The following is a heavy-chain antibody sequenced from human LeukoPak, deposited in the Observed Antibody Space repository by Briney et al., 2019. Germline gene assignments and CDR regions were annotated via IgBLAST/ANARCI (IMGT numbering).Heavy chain of an antibody. CDR2: ISYNGGST. CDR1: GFTLSSHA. D-gene: IGHD3/OR15-3a*01. Sequence: GGSLRLSCSASGFTLSSHAMHWVRQAPGKALEYVSAISYNGGSTYYANSAKDRFTISRDNSKNTLYLQMSSLRPEDTAVFYCVRRTGNYFDYWGQGTLVTVSS. V-gene: IGHV3-64D*09. J-gene: IGHJ4*02. CDR3: VRRTGNYFDY.